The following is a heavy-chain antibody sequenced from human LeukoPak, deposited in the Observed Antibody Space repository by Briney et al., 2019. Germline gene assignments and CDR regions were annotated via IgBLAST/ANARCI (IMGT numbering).Heavy chain of an antibody. CDR3: ARRRSGYSYGHRPPFDY. J-gene: IGHJ4*02. V-gene: IGHV4-61*02. D-gene: IGHD5-18*01. CDR2: IYTSGST. Sequence: SQTLSLTCTVSGGSISSGSHYWSWIRQPAGKGLEWIGRIYTSGSTNYNPSLKSRVTISIDTSKNQFSLKLTSVTAADTAVYYCARRRSGYSYGHRPPFDYWGQGTLVTVSS. CDR1: GGSISSGSHY.